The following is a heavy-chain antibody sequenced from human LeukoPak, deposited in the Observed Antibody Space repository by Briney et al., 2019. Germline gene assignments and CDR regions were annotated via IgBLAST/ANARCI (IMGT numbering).Heavy chain of an antibody. J-gene: IGHJ4*02. V-gene: IGHV4-34*01. D-gene: IGHD1-26*01. CDR3: ARRPRNSESYDGPSGLDY. Sequence: PSETLSLTCAVYIESFTGHSWTWIRQSPYKGLEWIGEINHSGNINYNPSLKSRVTTSVDTSKNQFSLKMTSVTAADTAVYYCARRPRNSESYDGPSGLDYWGQGTLVTVSS. CDR1: IESFTGHS. CDR2: INHSGNI.